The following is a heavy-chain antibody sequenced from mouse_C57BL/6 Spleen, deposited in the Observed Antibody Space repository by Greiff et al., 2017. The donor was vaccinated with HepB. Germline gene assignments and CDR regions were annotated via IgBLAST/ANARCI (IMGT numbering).Heavy chain of an antibody. CDR3: ARCYGSYYFDY. CDR1: GYTFTSYG. Sequence: QVQLQESGAELARPGASVKLSCKASGYTFTSYGISWVKQRTGQGLEWIGEIYPRSGNTYYNEKFKGKATLTADKSSSTAYMELRSLTSEDSAVYFCARCYGSYYFDYWGQGTTLTVSS. CDR2: IYPRSGNT. D-gene: IGHD1-1*01. J-gene: IGHJ2*01. V-gene: IGHV1-81*01.